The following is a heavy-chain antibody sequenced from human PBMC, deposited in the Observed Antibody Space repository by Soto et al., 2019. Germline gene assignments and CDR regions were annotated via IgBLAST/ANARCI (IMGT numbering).Heavy chain of an antibody. V-gene: IGHV4-30-2*01. CDR1: GGSISSGGYS. CDR2: IYHSGST. CDR3: ARGPPHF. Sequence: LSLTCAVSGGSISSGGYSWSWIRQPPGKGLEWIGYIYHSGSTYYNPSLKSRVTISVDRSKSQFSLKLSSVTAADTAVYYCARGPPHFWGQGTLVTVSS. J-gene: IGHJ4*02.